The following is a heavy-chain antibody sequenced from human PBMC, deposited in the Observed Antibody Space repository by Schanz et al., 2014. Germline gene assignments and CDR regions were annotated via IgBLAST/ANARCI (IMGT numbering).Heavy chain of an antibody. Sequence: VQLVQSGAEVKRPGASVRVSCKASGYTFTSYDFNWVRQAIGQGLEWMGRIIPILGIANYAQNFQGRVTITADKSTSTAYMELTSLRSEDTAVYYCAREVGLYDRGWFDPWGQGTLVTVSS. CDR3: AREVGLYDRGWFDP. D-gene: IGHD3-22*01. V-gene: IGHV1-69*09. J-gene: IGHJ5*02. CDR1: GYTFTSYD. CDR2: IIPILGIA.